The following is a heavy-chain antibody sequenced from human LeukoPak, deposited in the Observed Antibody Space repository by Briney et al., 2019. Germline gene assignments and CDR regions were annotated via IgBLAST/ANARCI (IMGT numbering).Heavy chain of an antibody. Sequence: ASVKVSCKASGYTFTGYYMHWVRQAPGQGLEWMGWINPNSGGTNYAQKFQGRVTMTRDTSISTAYMELGRLGSDDTAVYYCAREGSSTEDGMDVWGQGTTVTVSS. J-gene: IGHJ6*02. CDR3: AREGSSTEDGMDV. CDR1: GYTFTGYY. V-gene: IGHV1-2*02. D-gene: IGHD2-2*01. CDR2: INPNSGGT.